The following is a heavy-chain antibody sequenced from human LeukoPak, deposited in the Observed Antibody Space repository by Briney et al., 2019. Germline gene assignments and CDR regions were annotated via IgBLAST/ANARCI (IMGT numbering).Heavy chain of an antibody. V-gene: IGHV1-46*01. CDR1: GYTFTYFY. CDR2: INPSGGST. D-gene: IGHD1-26*01. J-gene: IGHJ4*02. CDR3: ARKAGGSYRLDY. Sequence: ASVRLSCTASGYTFTYFYMHWVRQAPGQGLEWMGIINPSGGSTSYAQKFQGRVTMTRDTSTSTVYMELSSLRSEDTAVYYCARKAGGSYRLDYWGQGTLVTVSS.